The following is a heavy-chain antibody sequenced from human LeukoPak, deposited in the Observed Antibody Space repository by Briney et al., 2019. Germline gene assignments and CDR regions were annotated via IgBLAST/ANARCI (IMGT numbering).Heavy chain of an antibody. D-gene: IGHD6-13*01. J-gene: IGHJ4*02. CDR2: IKEDGSER. CDR3: ARDISPEKGQQLAN. V-gene: IGHV3-7*04. Sequence: GGSLRLSCAASGFTFSRFWMSWVRQAPGKGLEYVANIKEDGSERYYVDSVKGRFTISRDNARNSLYLQIRSLRVEDTAVYSCARDISPEKGQQLANWGQGIQVTVSS. CDR1: GFTFSRFW.